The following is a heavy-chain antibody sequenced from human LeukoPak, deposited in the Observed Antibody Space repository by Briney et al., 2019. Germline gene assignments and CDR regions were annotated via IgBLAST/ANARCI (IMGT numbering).Heavy chain of an antibody. Sequence: SETLSLTCAVYGGSCSGYYWSWIRQPPGKGLEWIGEINHSGSTNYNPSLKSRVTISVDTSKNQFSLKLSSVTAADTAVYYCARFDNYDFWSGYWPRYFDYWGQGTLVTVSS. V-gene: IGHV4-34*01. CDR1: GGSCSGYY. J-gene: IGHJ4*02. CDR2: INHSGST. CDR3: ARFDNYDFWSGYWPRYFDY. D-gene: IGHD3-3*01.